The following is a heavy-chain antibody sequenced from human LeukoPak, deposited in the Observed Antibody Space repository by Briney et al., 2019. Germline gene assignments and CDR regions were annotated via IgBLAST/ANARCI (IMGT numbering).Heavy chain of an antibody. CDR2: INLYSGGA. D-gene: IGHD3-3*01. CDR3: ARDFFGSVFWSGYPSLQLPQFDP. J-gene: IGHJ5*02. V-gene: IGHV1-2*04. CDR1: GYTFTDYY. Sequence: ASVKVSCKASGYTFTDYYMHWVRQAPGQGLEWMGCINLYSGGAHYAQKFQDWLSMTRDTSINTAYMELSSLRSDDTAVYYCARDFFGSVFWSGYPSLQLPQFDPWGQGTLVTVSS.